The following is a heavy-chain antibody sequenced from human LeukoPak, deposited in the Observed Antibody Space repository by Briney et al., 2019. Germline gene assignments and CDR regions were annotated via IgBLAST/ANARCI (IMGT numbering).Heavy chain of an antibody. CDR1: GYTFTSYD. V-gene: IGHV1-8*01. Sequence: GASVKVSCKASGYTFTSYDINWVRQATGQGLEWMGWMNPNSGNTGYAQKFQGRVTMTRNTSISTAYMELSSLRSEDTAVYYCARGRSLQWLRYYYYYYMDVWGKGTTVTVSS. CDR2: MNPNSGNT. J-gene: IGHJ6*03. D-gene: IGHD6-19*01. CDR3: ARGRSLQWLRYYYYYYMDV.